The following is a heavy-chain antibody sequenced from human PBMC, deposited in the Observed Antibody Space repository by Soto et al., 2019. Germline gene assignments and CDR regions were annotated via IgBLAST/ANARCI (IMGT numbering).Heavy chain of an antibody. Sequence: LKSSCKGAGYSFTSYWISWVRQVPGKGLEWMGRIDPSDSYTNYSPSFQGHVTISADKSISTAYLQWSSLKASDTAMYYCASHGYSSGYYDGIDVWRQGTTVIVSS. J-gene: IGHJ6*02. CDR3: ASHGYSSGYYDGIDV. D-gene: IGHD6-19*01. CDR2: IDPSDSYT. CDR1: GYSFTSYW. V-gene: IGHV5-10-1*01.